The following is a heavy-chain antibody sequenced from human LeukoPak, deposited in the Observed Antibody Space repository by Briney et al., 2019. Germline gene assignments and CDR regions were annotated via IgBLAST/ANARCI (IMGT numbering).Heavy chain of an antibody. CDR3: AREGRGSPADAFDI. D-gene: IGHD3-16*01. CDR2: VGIVGDT. Sequence: GGSLRLSCAASGFTFSSYEMHWVRQATGKGLEWVSAVGIVGDTFYTGSVKGRFTTSRENAENSLFLQMNSLRAGDTAVYYCAREGRGSPADAFDIWGQGTMATVSS. CDR1: GFTFSSYE. J-gene: IGHJ3*02. V-gene: IGHV3-13*01.